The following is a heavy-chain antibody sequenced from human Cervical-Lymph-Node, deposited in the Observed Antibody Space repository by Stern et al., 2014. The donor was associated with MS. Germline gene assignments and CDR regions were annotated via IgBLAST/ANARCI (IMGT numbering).Heavy chain of an antibody. CDR2: IYSDGRT. Sequence: VQLVQSGGGLIQPGGSLRLSCAASGFTVTNNYMSWVRQAPGGGLEWVSVIYSDGRTNYADSVKGRFTISRDTSKNTVFLQMNGLRAEDTAVYYCARGGGDWNAFAIWGQGTTITVSS. V-gene: IGHV3-53*01. CDR1: GFTVTNNY. D-gene: IGHD2-21*02. J-gene: IGHJ3*02. CDR3: ARGGGDWNAFAI.